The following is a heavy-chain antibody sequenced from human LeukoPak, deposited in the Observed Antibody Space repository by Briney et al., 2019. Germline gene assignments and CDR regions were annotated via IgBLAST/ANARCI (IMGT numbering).Heavy chain of an antibody. CDR2: ISAYNGNT. J-gene: IGHJ4*02. CDR3: ARDDPLMAARNLDY. Sequence: ASVTVSCKASGYTFTSNGISWVRQAPGQGLEWMGWISAYNGNTNYAQKLQGRVTMTTDTSTSTAYMELRSLRSDDMAVYYCARDDPLMAARNLDYWGQGTLVTVSS. V-gene: IGHV1-18*03. CDR1: GYTFTSNG. D-gene: IGHD5-24*01.